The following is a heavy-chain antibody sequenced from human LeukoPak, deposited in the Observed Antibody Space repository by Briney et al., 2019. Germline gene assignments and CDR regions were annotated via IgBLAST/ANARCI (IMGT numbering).Heavy chain of an antibody. D-gene: IGHD5-24*01. CDR3: AREGPKWLQYGDYFDY. CDR1: GFTFSSYS. J-gene: IGHJ4*02. CDR2: ISSSSSYI. Sequence: GGSLRLSCAASGFTFSSYSMNWVRQAPGKGLEWVSSISSSSSYIYYADSVKGRFTISRDNAKNSLYLQMNSLRAEDTAVYYCAREGPKWLQYGDYFDYWGQGTLVTVSS. V-gene: IGHV3-21*01.